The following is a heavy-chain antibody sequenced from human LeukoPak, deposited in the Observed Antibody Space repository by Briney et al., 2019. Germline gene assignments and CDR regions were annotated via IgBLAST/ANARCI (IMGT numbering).Heavy chain of an antibody. CDR2: IKQDGSEK. V-gene: IGHV3-7*03. CDR3: AKGTGRYWTFFDY. D-gene: IGHD1-26*01. Sequence: GGSLRLSCAASGFTFSTYWMSWVRQAPGKGLEWVANIKQDGSEKYYVDSVKGRFTISRDNAKNSLYLQMNSLRPEDTAFYYCAKGTGRYWTFFDYWGRGTLVTVSS. J-gene: IGHJ4*02. CDR1: GFTFSTYW.